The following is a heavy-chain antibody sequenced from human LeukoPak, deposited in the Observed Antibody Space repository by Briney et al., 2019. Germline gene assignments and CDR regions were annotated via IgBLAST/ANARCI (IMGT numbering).Heavy chain of an antibody. V-gene: IGHV3-48*01. J-gene: IGHJ4*02. CDR1: GFTFNTYA. D-gene: IGHD5-12*01. CDR3: ARDGGYSGYDADC. CDR2: ISDTSAM. Sequence: GGSLRLSCAASGFTFNTYAMSWVRQAPGKGLEWVSYISDTSAMYYADSVRGRFTISRDNAKNSLFLQMNSLRVEDTGVYYCARDGGYSGYDADCWGQGTLVTVSS.